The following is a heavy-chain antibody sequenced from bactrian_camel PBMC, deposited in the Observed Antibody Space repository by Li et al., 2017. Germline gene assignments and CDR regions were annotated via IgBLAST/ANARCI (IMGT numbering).Heavy chain of an antibody. CDR2: IATDGSTT. CDR1: GYTYRGTDHC. Sequence: HVQLVESGGGSVEAGGSLKLTCSVSGYTYRGTDHCMVWFRQAPGKEREGVAVIATDGSTTFTNYDDSVKGRFTISRDNAKNTVYLQMNSLKPEDTGMYYCAAAFGGYFRGTILQSHFRYWGQGTQVTVS. D-gene: IGHD2*01. J-gene: IGHJ6*01. CDR3: AAAFGGYFRGTILQSHFRY. V-gene: IGHV3S1*01.